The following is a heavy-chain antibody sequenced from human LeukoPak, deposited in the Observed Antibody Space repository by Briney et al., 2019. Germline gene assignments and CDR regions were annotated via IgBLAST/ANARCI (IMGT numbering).Heavy chain of an antibody. V-gene: IGHV1-69*01. CDR1: GGTFSSYA. J-gene: IGHJ4*02. Sequence: SVKVSCKASGGTFSSYAISWVRQAPGQGLEWMGGIIPIFGTANYAQKFQGRVTITADESTSTAYMELSSLRSEDTAVYYCARDREGYYGSGSYLSWLDYWGQGTLVTVSS. CDR3: ARDREGYYGSGSYLSWLDY. D-gene: IGHD3-10*01. CDR2: IIPIFGTA.